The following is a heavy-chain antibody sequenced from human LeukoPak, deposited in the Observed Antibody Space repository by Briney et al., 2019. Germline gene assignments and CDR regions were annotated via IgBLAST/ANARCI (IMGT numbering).Heavy chain of an antibody. D-gene: IGHD6-13*01. J-gene: IGHJ4*02. CDR3: AKDIAAAGRGNYFDY. CDR1: GFTFDDYA. V-gene: IGHV3-9*01. Sequence: GGSLRLSCAASGFTFDDYAMHWVRQAPGKGLEWVSGISWNSGSIGYADSVKGRFTISRDNAKNSLYLQMNSLRAEDTALYYCAKDIAAAGRGNYFDYWGQGTLVTVSS. CDR2: ISWNSGSI.